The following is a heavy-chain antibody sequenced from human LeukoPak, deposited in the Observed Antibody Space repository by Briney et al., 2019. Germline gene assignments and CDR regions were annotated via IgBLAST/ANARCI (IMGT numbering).Heavy chain of an antibody. Sequence: GGSLRLSCAASGFTFSDYYMSWIRQAPGKGLEWVSYISSSGSTIYYADSVKGRFTISRDNAKNSLYLQMNSLRAEDTAVYYRARSPLMIREGLFDYRGQGTLVTVSS. V-gene: IGHV3-11*01. CDR2: ISSSGSTI. CDR3: ARSPLMIREGLFDY. J-gene: IGHJ4*02. D-gene: IGHD3-16*01. CDR1: GFTFSDYY.